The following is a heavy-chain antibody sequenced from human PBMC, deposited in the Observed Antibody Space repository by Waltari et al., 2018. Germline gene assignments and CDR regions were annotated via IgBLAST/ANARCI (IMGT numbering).Heavy chain of an antibody. V-gene: IGHV5-51*01. D-gene: IGHD6-19*01. CDR3: ARRRRRSWDSSGWYGKNFDY. Sequence: EVQLVQSGAEVKKPGESLKISCKGSGYSFTSYWIGWVRQMPGKGLEWMGIIYPGDSDTRYSPSFQGQVTISADKSISTAYLQWSSLKASDTAMYYCARRRRRSWDSSGWYGKNFDYWGQGTLVTVSS. J-gene: IGHJ4*02. CDR2: IYPGDSDT. CDR1: GYSFTSYW.